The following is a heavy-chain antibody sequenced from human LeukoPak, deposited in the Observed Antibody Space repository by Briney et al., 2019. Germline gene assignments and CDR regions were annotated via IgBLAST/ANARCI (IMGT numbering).Heavy chain of an antibody. Sequence: ASVKVSCKASGYTFTSYGISWVRQAPGQGLEWMGWISAYNGNTNYAQKLQGRVTMTTDTSTSTAYMELRSLRSDDTAVYYCARAGYCSSTSCHNWFDPWGQGTLVTVSS. V-gene: IGHV1-18*01. CDR2: ISAYNGNT. CDR1: GYTFTSYG. CDR3: ARAGYCSSTSCHNWFDP. J-gene: IGHJ5*02. D-gene: IGHD2-2*01.